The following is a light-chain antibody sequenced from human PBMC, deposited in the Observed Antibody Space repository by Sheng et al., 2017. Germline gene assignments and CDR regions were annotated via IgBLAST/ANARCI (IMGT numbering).Light chain of an antibody. J-gene: IGKJ3*01. CDR3: QQYNKWPXT. Sequence: EIVMTQSPATLSVSPGERATLSCRASQSVSSNLAWYQQKPGQAPRLLIYGASTRATGIPARFSGSGSGTEFTLTISSLQSEDFTVYYCQQYNKWPXTFGPGTKVDIK. V-gene: IGKV3-15*01. CDR2: GAS. CDR1: QSVSSN.